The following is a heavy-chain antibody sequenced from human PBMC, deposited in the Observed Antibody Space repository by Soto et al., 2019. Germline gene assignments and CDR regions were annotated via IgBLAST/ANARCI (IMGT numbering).Heavy chain of an antibody. CDR2: TRNKANSYTT. J-gene: IGHJ3*02. V-gene: IGHV3-72*01. CDR3: AREVAVRFLEWLGAFDI. D-gene: IGHD3-3*01. Sequence: EVQLVESGGGLVQPGGSLRLSCAASGFTFSDHYMDWVRQAPGKGLEWVGRTRNKANSYTTEYAASVKGRFTISRDASKNSLYLQMNSLKTEDTAVYYCAREVAVRFLEWLGAFDIWGQGTMVTVSS. CDR1: GFTFSDHY.